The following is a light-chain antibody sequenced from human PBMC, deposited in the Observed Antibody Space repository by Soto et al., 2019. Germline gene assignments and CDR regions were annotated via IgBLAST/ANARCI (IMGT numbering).Light chain of an antibody. CDR2: DAS. V-gene: IGKV3-11*01. Sequence: EIALTQSPATLSLSPGERATLSCRASQSVSRYLAWYQQKPGQPPRLLIYDASNRATGIPARFSGSGSGTDFTLNISSLEAEVFAVYYCQQRGNWPSFGGGTKVEIK. CDR1: QSVSRY. CDR3: QQRGNWPS. J-gene: IGKJ4*01.